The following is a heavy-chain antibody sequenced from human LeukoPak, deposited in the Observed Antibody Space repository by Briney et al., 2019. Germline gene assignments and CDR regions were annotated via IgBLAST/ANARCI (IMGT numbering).Heavy chain of an antibody. Sequence: PSETLSLTCTVSGGSISSGSYYWSWIRQPPGKGLEWIGEINHSGSTNYNPSLKSRVTISVDTSKNQFSLKLSSVTAADTAVYYCARRHYYGSGMVYWGQGTLVTVSS. V-gene: IGHV4-39*07. CDR1: GGSISSGSYY. CDR3: ARRHYYGSGMVY. J-gene: IGHJ4*02. D-gene: IGHD3-10*01. CDR2: INHSGST.